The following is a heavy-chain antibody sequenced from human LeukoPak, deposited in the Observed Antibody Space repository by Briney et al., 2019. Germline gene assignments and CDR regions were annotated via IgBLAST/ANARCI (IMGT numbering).Heavy chain of an antibody. J-gene: IGHJ2*01. CDR3: ARAIRNWYFDL. CDR2: INHSGST. D-gene: IGHD1-14*01. Sequence: PSETLSLTCAVYGGSFSGYYWSWIRQPPGKGLEWIGEINHSGSTNYNPSLKSRLTISVDPSKSQFSLKLTSVTAADTAVYYCARAIRNWYFDLWGRGTLVTVSS. CDR1: GGSFSGYY. V-gene: IGHV4-34*01.